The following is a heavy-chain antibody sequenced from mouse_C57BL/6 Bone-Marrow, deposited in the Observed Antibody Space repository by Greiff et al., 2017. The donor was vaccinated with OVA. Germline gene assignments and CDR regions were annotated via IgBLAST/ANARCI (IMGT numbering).Heavy chain of an antibody. CDR3: ASHPGY. V-gene: IGHV3-6*01. CDR2: ISYDGSN. Sequence: EVQVVESGPGLVKPSQSLSLTCSVTGYSITSGYYWNWIRQFPGNKLEWMGYISYDGSNNYNPSLKNRISITRDTSKNQFFLKLNSVTTEDTATYYCASHPGYWGQGTTLTVSS. CDR1: GYSITSGYY. J-gene: IGHJ2*01.